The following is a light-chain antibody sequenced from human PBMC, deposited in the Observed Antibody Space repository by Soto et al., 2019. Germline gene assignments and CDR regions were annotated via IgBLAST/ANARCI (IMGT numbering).Light chain of an antibody. J-gene: IGKJ1*01. CDR3: QQYGSSPRWT. CDR1: QSLLHTNGYNY. Sequence: EIVMTQSPLSLPVTPGEPASISCRSSQSLLHTNGYNYLDWYLQKPGQSPQALIYLASNRASGVPDRFSGSGSGTDFTLTISRLEPEDFAVYYCQQYGSSPRWTFGQGTKVDIK. CDR2: LAS. V-gene: IGKV2-28*01.